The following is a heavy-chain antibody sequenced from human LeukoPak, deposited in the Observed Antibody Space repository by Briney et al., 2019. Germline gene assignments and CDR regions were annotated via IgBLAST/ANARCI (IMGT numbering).Heavy chain of an antibody. J-gene: IGHJ4*02. Sequence: GGSLRLSCSASGFTFSSYAMHWVRQAPGKGLEYVSAISSNGGSTYYADSVKGRFTISRDNSKNTLYLQMNSLRAEDTAVYYCARVPGYDSSGYFDYWGQGTLVTVSS. D-gene: IGHD3-22*01. CDR1: GFTFSSYA. CDR2: ISSNGGST. V-gene: IGHV3-64*04. CDR3: ARVPGYDSSGYFDY.